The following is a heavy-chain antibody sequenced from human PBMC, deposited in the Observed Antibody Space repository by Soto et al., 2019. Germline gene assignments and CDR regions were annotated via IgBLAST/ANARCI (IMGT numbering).Heavy chain of an antibody. CDR3: ARAMLVRGVGFDY. V-gene: IGHV4-30-2*01. J-gene: IGHJ4*02. CDR1: GGSISSGGYS. D-gene: IGHD3-10*01. Sequence: TLSLTCAVSGGSISSGGYSWSWIRQPPGKGLEWIGYIYHSGSTYYNPSLKSRVTISVDRSKNQFSLKLSSVTAADTAVYYCARAMLVRGVGFDYWGQGTLVTVSS. CDR2: IYHSGST.